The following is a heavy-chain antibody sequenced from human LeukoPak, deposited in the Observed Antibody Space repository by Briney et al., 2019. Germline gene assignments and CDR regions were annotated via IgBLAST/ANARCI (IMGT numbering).Heavy chain of an antibody. Sequence: GGSLRLSCAASGFTFDDHGVIWVRQAPGKGLEWVSGINWNGDSTAYADSVKGRFTISRDNAKNSLYLQMNSLRAEDTALYYCARGGGSGYYYPPFYWGQGTLVTVSS. J-gene: IGHJ4*02. CDR2: INWNGDST. D-gene: IGHD3-22*01. V-gene: IGHV3-20*04. CDR1: GFTFDDHG. CDR3: ARGGGSGYYYPPFY.